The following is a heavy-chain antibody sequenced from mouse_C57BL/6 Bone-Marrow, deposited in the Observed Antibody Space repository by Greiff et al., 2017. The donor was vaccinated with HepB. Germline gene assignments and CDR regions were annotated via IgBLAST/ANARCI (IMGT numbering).Heavy chain of an antibody. V-gene: IGHV14-4*01. Sequence: DVKLVESGAELVRPGASVKLSCTASGFNIKDDYMHWVKQRPEQGLEWIGWIDPENGDTEYASKFQGKATITADTSSNTAYLQLSSLTSEDTAVYYCTTSYYGSSKGFAYWGQGTLVTVSA. CDR3: TTSYYGSSKGFAY. D-gene: IGHD1-1*01. J-gene: IGHJ3*01. CDR2: IDPENGDT. CDR1: GFNIKDDY.